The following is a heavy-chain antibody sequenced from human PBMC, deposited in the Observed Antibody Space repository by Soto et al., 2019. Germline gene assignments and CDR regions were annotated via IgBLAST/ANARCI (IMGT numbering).Heavy chain of an antibody. CDR2: NNHSGST. CDR1: GGSFSGYY. D-gene: IGHD3-3*01. J-gene: IGHJ5*02. V-gene: IGHV4-34*01. CDR3: ARGSGITIFGVVIISPKNWFDP. Sequence: SETLSLTCAVYGGSFSGYYWSWIRQPPGKGLEWIGENNHSGSTNYNPSLKSRVTISVDTSKNQFSLKLSSVTAADTAVYYCARGSGITIFGVVIISPKNWFDPWGQGTLVTVSS.